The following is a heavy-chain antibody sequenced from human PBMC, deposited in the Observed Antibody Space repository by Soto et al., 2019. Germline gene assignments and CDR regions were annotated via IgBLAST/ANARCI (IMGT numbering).Heavy chain of an antibody. CDR1: GGSISRSTYY. D-gene: IGHD2-2*02. CDR3: ARQVPAAIRLGWFDP. V-gene: IGHV4-39*01. Sequence: SETLSLTCTVSGGSISRSTYYWGWIRQPPGKGLEWIGSIYYSGSTYYRPSLKSRVTISVGTSKNQFSLKLSSVTAADTAVYYCARQVPAAIRLGWFDPWGQGTLVTVSS. J-gene: IGHJ5*02. CDR2: IYYSGST.